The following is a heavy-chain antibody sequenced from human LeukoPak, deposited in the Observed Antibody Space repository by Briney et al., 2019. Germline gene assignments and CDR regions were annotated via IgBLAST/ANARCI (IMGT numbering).Heavy chain of an antibody. D-gene: IGHD2-15*01. CDR3: VSSSPRYCTGGTCYSSRGFDY. J-gene: IGHJ4*02. Sequence: SETLSLTCTVSGDSVSSYYWSWIRQPPGKGLEWIGYIHYSGSTNYNPSLKSRVTISADTSKTQFSLILSSVTAADTAVYYCVSSSPRYCTGGTCYSSRGFDYWGQGALVTVSS. CDR1: GDSVSSYY. CDR2: IHYSGST. V-gene: IGHV4-59*02.